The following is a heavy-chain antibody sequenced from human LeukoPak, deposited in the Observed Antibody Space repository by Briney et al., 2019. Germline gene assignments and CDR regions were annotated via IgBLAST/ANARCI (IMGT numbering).Heavy chain of an antibody. CDR1: GGSISSGDYY. CDR2: IYYSGST. CDR3: ARSLLSAGSGSYGFDP. V-gene: IGHV4-30-4*01. J-gene: IGHJ5*02. D-gene: IGHD3-10*01. Sequence: SQTLSLTCSVSGGSISSGDYYWSWIRQPPGKGLEGIGHIYYSGSTHDNPSLKSRVTITVDTSKNPFSLTLSSVAATDTAVYYCARSLLSAGSGSYGFDPWGQGTLVTVSS.